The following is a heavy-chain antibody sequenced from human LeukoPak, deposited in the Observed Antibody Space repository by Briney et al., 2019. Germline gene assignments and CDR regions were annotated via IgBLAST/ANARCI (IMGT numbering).Heavy chain of an antibody. CDR3: AKDWGHCSSTSCYYFDY. V-gene: IGHV3-30*18. CDR2: MSYDGTNK. D-gene: IGHD2-2*01. CDR1: KFTFSSYG. Sequence: PGGSLRLSCAASKFTFSSYGMHWVRQAPGKGLEWVAVMSYDGTNKYYADSVKDRFTISRDNSKNTLYLQMNSLRAEDTAVYYCAKDWGHCSSTSCYYFDYWGQGTLVTVSS. J-gene: IGHJ4*02.